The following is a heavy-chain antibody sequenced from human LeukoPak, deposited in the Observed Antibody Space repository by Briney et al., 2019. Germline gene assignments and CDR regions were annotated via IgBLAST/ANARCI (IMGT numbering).Heavy chain of an antibody. CDR3: VRDWGYDSSGYWQKYFDT. Sequence: GGSLRLSCAASGFTFDDYGMSWVRQAPGKGLEWVSGINWNGGRTVYAESVKGRFTISRDNAKNTVYLQMNSLRAEDTAVYYCVRDWGYDSSGYWQKYFDTWGQGTLVTVSS. D-gene: IGHD3-22*01. V-gene: IGHV3-20*04. CDR1: GFTFDDYG. CDR2: INWNGGRT. J-gene: IGHJ4*02.